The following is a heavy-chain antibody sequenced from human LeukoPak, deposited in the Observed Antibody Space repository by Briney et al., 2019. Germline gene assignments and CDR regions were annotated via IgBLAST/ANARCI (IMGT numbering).Heavy chain of an antibody. V-gene: IGHV3-48*01. CDR2: ISSSSDTI. CDR3: ARDYGEGGYYFDY. J-gene: IGHJ4*02. D-gene: IGHD4-17*01. CDR1: GFTFTKYS. Sequence: GGSLRLSCAASGFTFTKYSMNWVRQAPGKGLEWVSYISSSSDTIYYADSVKGRFTISRDNAKNTLYLQMNSLRAEDTAVYYCARDYGEGGYYFDYWGQGTLVTVSS.